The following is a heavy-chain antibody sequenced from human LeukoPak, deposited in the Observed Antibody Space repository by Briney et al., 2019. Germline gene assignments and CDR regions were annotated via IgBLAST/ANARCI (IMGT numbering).Heavy chain of an antibody. Sequence: SETLSLTCAVYGGSFSDYYWTWIRQPPGKGLEWIGEINHSGSTDYNPSLKSRVTISVDTSQTQFSLKLSSMTAADTAVYYCATYYSGQGWFDPWGQGTLVTVSS. CDR2: INHSGST. CDR1: GGSFSDYY. V-gene: IGHV4-34*01. D-gene: IGHD6-19*01. J-gene: IGHJ5*02. CDR3: ATYYSGQGWFDP.